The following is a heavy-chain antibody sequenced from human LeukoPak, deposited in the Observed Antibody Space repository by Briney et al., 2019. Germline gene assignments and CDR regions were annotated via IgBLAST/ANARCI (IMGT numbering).Heavy chain of an antibody. CDR2: ITSEGSST. D-gene: IGHD2-15*01. Sequence: QPGGSLRLSCAASGFTFSSYWTHWVRQVPGKGLVWVSRITSEGSSTNYADSVKGRFTISRDNAKNTLYLQMNSLRAEDTAVYYCARGSSVVALDWGQGTLVTVSS. CDR3: ARGSSVVALD. CDR1: GFTFSSYW. J-gene: IGHJ4*02. V-gene: IGHV3-74*01.